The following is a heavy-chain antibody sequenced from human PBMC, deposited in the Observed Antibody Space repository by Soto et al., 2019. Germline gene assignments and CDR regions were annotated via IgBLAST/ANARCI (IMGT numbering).Heavy chain of an antibody. CDR3: ARDLAKGGGSAGFDY. CDR1: GYTFTSYG. D-gene: IGHD1-26*01. V-gene: IGHV1-18*01. CDR2: ISGYSGDT. J-gene: IGHJ4*02. Sequence: ASVKVSCKASGYTFTSYGVSWVRQAPGQGLEWMGWISGYSGDTNYEQKVQGRVTMTTDTSTSTAYMELRSLRSDDTAVYYCARDLAKGGGSAGFDYWGQGTLVTVSS.